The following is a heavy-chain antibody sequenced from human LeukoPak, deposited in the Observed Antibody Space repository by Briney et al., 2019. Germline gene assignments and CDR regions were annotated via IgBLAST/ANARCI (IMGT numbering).Heavy chain of an antibody. CDR2: INPNSGDT. CDR1: GYTFTGYY. D-gene: IGHD1-26*01. J-gene: IGHJ4*02. CDR3: SRGPIGGLRKGFDI. Sequence: ASVKVSCKASGYTFTGYYMHWVRQAPGQGLEWTGWINPNSGDTNYAQKFQGRVTMTTDTAVTTAYMDLNCLISDDTAVYFCSRGPIGGLRKGFDIWGQGPGVTVSS. V-gene: IGHV1-2*02.